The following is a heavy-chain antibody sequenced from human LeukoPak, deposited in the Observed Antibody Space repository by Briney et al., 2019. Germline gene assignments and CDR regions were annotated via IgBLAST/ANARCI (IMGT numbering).Heavy chain of an antibody. D-gene: IGHD3-22*01. CDR2: ISAYNGNT. J-gene: IGHJ4*02. CDR3: ARGEEYYYDSSGYYPPYFDY. V-gene: IGHV1-18*01. CDR1: GYTFTSYG. Sequence: ASVKVSCKASGYTFTSYGISWVRQAPGQGLEWMGWISAYNGNTNYAQKLQGRVTMTTDTSTSTAYMELRSLRSDDTAVYYCARGEEYYYDSSGYYPPYFDYWGQGTLVTVSS.